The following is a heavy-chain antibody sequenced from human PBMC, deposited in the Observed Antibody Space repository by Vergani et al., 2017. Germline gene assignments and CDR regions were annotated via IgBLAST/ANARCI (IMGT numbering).Heavy chain of an antibody. CDR2: IYYSGST. D-gene: IGHD2-2*01. Sequence: QVQLQESGPGLVKPSGTLSLTCTVSGGSISSGGYYWSWIRQHPGKGLEWIGYIYYSGSTYYNPSLKSRVTISVDTSKNQFSLKLSSVTAADTAVYYCARISGGSSTSMFDYWGQGTLVTVSS. J-gene: IGHJ4*02. V-gene: IGHV4-31*03. CDR1: GGSISSGGYY. CDR3: ARISGGSSTSMFDY.